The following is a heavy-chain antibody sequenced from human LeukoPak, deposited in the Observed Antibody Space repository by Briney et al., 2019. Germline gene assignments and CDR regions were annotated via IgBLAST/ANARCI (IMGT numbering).Heavy chain of an antibody. CDR1: GYTFTGYY. CDR2: INPNSGGT. CDR3: ARVGTPMITFGGVIVTPGTDYYGMDV. J-gene: IGHJ6*02. V-gene: IGHV1-2*02. Sequence: ASVKVSCTASGYTFTGYYMHWVRQAPGQGLEWMGWINPNSGGTNYAQKFQGRVTMTRDTSISTAYMELSRLRSDDTAAYYCARVGTPMITFGGVIVTPGTDYYGMDVWGQGTTVTVSS. D-gene: IGHD3-16*02.